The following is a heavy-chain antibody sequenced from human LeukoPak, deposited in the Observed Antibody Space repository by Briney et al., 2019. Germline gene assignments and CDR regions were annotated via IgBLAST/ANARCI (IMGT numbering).Heavy chain of an antibody. CDR1: GFIFSNYC. J-gene: IGHJ3*02. CDR3: ARDPYCYDSGVHVVDI. CDR2: ISSDGSNK. D-gene: IGHD3-22*01. Sequence: GGSLRLSCAASGFIFSNYCMHWVRQAPDKGLEWVTIISSDGSNKDYADSVKGRFTISRDNSKDTLYLQMNSLRAEDTAIYYCARDPYCYDSGVHVVDIWGQGTMVTVSS. V-gene: IGHV3-30-3*01.